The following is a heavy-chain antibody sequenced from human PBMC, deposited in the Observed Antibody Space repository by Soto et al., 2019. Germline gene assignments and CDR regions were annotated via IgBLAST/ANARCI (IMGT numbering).Heavy chain of an antibody. D-gene: IGHD6-19*01. V-gene: IGHV3-23*01. CDR3: AKTANGWFSAFDI. Sequence: EVQLLESGGGLVQPGGSLRLSCAASGFTFSSYAMSWVRQAPGKGLEWVSAISGGGGTIYYADSVKGRFTFSRDNSKNTLYLQMNSLRAEDTAVYYCAKTANGWFSAFDIWGQGTMVTVSS. CDR1: GFTFSSYA. J-gene: IGHJ3*02. CDR2: ISGGGGTI.